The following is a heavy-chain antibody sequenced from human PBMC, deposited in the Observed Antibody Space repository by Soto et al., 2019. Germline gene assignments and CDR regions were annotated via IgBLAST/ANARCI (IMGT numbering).Heavy chain of an antibody. J-gene: IGHJ4*02. V-gene: IGHV4-34*01. CDR3: ARAAPRCCGGGSGYAGRDY. CDR1: GGSFSGYY. Sequence: QVQLQQWGAGLLKPSETLSLTCAVYGGSFSGYYWSWIRQPPGKGLEWIGEINHSGSTNYNPSLKSWVTKSVDTARNQFSLKLSSVAAADAAAYYCARAAPRCCGGGSGYAGRDYWDQGTLVTVSS. CDR2: INHSGST. D-gene: IGHD2-15*01.